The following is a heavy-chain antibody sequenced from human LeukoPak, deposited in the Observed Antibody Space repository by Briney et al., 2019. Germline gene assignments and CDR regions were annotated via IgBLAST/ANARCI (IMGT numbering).Heavy chain of an antibody. J-gene: IGHJ4*02. CDR2: IKTDGSEK. CDR1: GFTFSSYW. D-gene: IGHD3-16*01. CDR3: MRDYVWGTYDPDY. Sequence: PGGSLRLSCAASGFTFSSYWMSWFRQIPGKGLEWLDNIKTDGSEKYYLDSVRGRFTISRDNAKNSLFLQMNSLRGEDTAVYYCMRDYVWGTYDPDYWGQGTLVTVTS. V-gene: IGHV3-7*04.